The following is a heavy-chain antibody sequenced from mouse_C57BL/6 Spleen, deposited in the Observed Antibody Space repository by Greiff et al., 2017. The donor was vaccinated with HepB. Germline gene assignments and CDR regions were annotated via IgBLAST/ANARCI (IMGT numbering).Heavy chain of an antibody. V-gene: IGHV5-9-1*02. CDR2: ISSGGDYI. CDR1: GFTFSSYA. J-gene: IGHJ4*01. Sequence: EVKVEESGEGLVKPGGSLKLSCAASGFTFSSYAMSWVRQTPEKRLEWVAYISSGGDYIYYADTVKGRFTISRDNARNTLYLQMSSLKSEDTAMYYCTSYYYGSSYDYYAMDYWGQGTSVTVSS. CDR3: TSYYYGSSYDYYAMDY. D-gene: IGHD1-1*01.